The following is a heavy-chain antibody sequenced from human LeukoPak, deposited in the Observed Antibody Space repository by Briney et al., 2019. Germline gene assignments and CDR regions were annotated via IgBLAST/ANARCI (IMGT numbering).Heavy chain of an antibody. J-gene: IGHJ5*02. CDR1: GFTFSSYN. Sequence: GGSLRLSCAASGFTFSSYNMNWVRQAPGKGLEWVSSISSSSSYIYYADSVKGRFTISRDNAKNSLYLQMNSLRAEDTAVYYCARAALSTYWFDPWGQGTLVTVSS. CDR3: ARAALSTYWFDP. V-gene: IGHV3-21*01. CDR2: ISSSSSYI. D-gene: IGHD2-15*01.